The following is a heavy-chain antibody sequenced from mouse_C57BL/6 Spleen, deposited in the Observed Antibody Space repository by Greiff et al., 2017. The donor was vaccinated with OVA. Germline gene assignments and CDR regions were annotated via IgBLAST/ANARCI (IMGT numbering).Heavy chain of an antibody. V-gene: IGHV1-53*01. D-gene: IGHD4-1*01. Sequence: VQLQQPGTELVKPGASVKLSCKASGYTFTSYWMHWVKQRPGQGLEWIGNINPSNGGTNYNEKFKSKATLTVDKSSSTAYMQLSSLTSEDSAVYYCARDWESTDWYFDVWGTGTTVTVSS. J-gene: IGHJ1*03. CDR3: ARDWESTDWYFDV. CDR2: INPSNGGT. CDR1: GYTFTSYW.